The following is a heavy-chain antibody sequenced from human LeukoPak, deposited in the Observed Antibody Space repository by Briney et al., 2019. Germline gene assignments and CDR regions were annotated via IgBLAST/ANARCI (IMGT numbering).Heavy chain of an antibody. CDR1: GVSISSGGYY. V-gene: IGHV4-31*03. D-gene: IGHD4-23*01. CDR2: IYYSGST. CDR3: ARDAGNYGGNSEAFDI. Sequence: SQTLSLTCTVSGVSISSGGYYWSWIRQHPGKGLEWIGYIYYSGSTYYNPSLKSRVTISVDTSKNQFSLKLSSVTAADTAVYYCARDAGNYGGNSEAFDIWGQGTMVTVSS. J-gene: IGHJ3*02.